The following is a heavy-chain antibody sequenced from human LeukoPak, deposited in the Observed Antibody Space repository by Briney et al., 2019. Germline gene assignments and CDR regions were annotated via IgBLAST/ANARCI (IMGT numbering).Heavy chain of an antibody. Sequence: SETLSLTCAVYGGSFSGYYWSWIRQPPGKGLEWIGEINHSGSTNYNPSLKSRVTISVDTSKNQFSPKLSSVTAADTAVYYCARGFIVVVPAASGPYFDYWGQGTLVTVSS. D-gene: IGHD2-2*01. CDR1: GGSFSGYY. J-gene: IGHJ4*02. CDR2: INHSGST. V-gene: IGHV4-34*01. CDR3: ARGFIVVVPAASGPYFDY.